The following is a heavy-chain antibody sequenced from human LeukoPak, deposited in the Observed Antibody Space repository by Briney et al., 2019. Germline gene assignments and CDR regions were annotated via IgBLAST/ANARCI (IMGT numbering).Heavy chain of an antibody. Sequence: ASVKVSRKASGYTFTSYGISWVRQATGQGLEWMGWMNPNSGNTGYAQKFQGRVTMTRNTSISTAYMELSSLRSEDTAVYYCARGAVYGSGSYYNGFDPWGQGTLVTVSS. CDR1: GYTFTSYG. D-gene: IGHD3-10*01. V-gene: IGHV1-8*02. J-gene: IGHJ5*02. CDR2: MNPNSGNT. CDR3: ARGAVYGSGSYYNGFDP.